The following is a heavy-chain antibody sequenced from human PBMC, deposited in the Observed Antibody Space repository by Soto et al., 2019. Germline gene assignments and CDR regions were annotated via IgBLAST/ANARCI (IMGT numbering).Heavy chain of an antibody. V-gene: IGHV3-21*01. Sequence: EVQLVESGGGLVKPGGSLRLSCAASGFTFSSYSMNWVRQAPGKGLEWVSSISSSSSYIYYADSVKGRFTISRDNAKNALYLQMNSLRAEDTAVYYCAREGEYGDYVYAFDIWGQGTMVTVSS. CDR1: GFTFSSYS. D-gene: IGHD4-17*01. CDR2: ISSSSSYI. J-gene: IGHJ3*02. CDR3: AREGEYGDYVYAFDI.